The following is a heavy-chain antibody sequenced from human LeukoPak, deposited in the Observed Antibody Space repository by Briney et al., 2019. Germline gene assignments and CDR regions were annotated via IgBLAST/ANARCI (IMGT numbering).Heavy chain of an antibody. D-gene: IGHD5-18*01. CDR1: GYTFSSYD. Sequence: ASVKVSCKAAGYTFSSYDINWVRQAPGQGLGWMGWMNPSSGNTGYTQKFQGRVTMTRDTSISTAYMELSSLRSEDTALYYCARMRGYTYGYWYLDLWGRGTLVTVSS. CDR3: ARMRGYTYGYWYLDL. CDR2: MNPSSGNT. J-gene: IGHJ2*01. V-gene: IGHV1-8*01.